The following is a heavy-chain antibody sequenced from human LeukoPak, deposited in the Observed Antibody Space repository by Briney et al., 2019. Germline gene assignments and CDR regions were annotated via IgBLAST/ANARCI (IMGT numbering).Heavy chain of an antibody. CDR1: GGSISSYY. CDR2: IYYSGST. J-gene: IGHJ5*02. D-gene: IGHD5-12*01. V-gene: IGHV4-59*12. CDR3: ARGWGYAHWFDP. Sequence: SETLSLTCTVSGGSISSYYWSWIRQPPGKGLEWIGYIYYSGSTNYNPSLKSRVTISVDTSKNQFSLKLSSVTAADTAVYYCARGWGYAHWFDPWGQGTLVTVSS.